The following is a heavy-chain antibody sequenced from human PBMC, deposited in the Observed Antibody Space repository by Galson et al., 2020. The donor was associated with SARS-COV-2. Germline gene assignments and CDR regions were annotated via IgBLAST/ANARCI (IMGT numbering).Heavy chain of an antibody. CDR2: IIPILGIA. D-gene: IGHD2-21*01. Sequence: SVKVSCKASGGTFSSYAISWVRQAPGQALEWLGAIIPILGIANYAQKLQGRVTITAYKSTSTAYMELSSLRSEDTAVYYCARDGYCGGDCYWFDPWGQGTLVTVSS. CDR3: ARDGYCGGDCYWFDP. V-gene: IGHV1-69*10. CDR1: GGTFSSYA. J-gene: IGHJ5*02.